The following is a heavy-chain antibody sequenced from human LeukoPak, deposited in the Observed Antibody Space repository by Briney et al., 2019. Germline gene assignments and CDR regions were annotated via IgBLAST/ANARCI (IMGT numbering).Heavy chain of an antibody. CDR3: ARRVTYYYDSSGYYPLNWFDP. CDR1: GGSFSGYY. CDR2: INHSGST. V-gene: IGHV4-34*01. J-gene: IGHJ5*02. D-gene: IGHD3-22*01. Sequence: SETLSLTCAVYGGSFSGYYWSWIRQPPGKGLEWIGEINHSGSTNYNPSIKSRVTISVDTSKNQFSLKLSSVTAADTAVYYCARRVTYYYDSSGYYPLNWFDPWGQGTLVTVSS.